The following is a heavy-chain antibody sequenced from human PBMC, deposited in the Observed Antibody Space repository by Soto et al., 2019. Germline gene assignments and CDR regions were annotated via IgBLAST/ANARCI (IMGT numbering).Heavy chain of an antibody. V-gene: IGHV1-46*01. D-gene: IGHD6-13*01. CDR2: SNPSGGST. CDR3: ATGLNIAAAGYFDY. J-gene: IGHJ4*02. Sequence: QVQLVQSGAEVKKPGASLNVSCKASGYTFASSYFHWVRQAPGQGLEWMGVSNPSGGSTSYAQKFQGRLTMTRDTSASTVYMELISLRSEDTAVYYCATGLNIAAAGYFDYWGQGSLVTVSS. CDR1: GYTFASSY.